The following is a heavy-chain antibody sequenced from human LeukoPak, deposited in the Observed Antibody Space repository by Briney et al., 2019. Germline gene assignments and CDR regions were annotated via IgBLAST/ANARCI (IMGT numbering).Heavy chain of an antibody. V-gene: IGHV4-59*02. D-gene: IGHD7-27*01. CDR1: CGSVSDYY. J-gene: IGHJ4*02. CDR2: IYYTGT. Sequence: SETLSLTCTVSCGSVSDYYWSWIRQSPGKGLEWIGYIYYTGTSYNPSLKSRVTISADTSKNQFSLNLSSVTAADTAVYYCASRKLGNDYWGQGTLVTVSS. CDR3: ASRKLGNDY.